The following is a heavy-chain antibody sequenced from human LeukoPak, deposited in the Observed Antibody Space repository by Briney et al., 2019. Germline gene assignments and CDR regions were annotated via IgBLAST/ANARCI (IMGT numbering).Heavy chain of an antibody. CDR2: IIPILGIA. V-gene: IGHV1-69*04. J-gene: IGHJ4*02. Sequence: ASVKVSCKASGGTFSSYAISWVRQAPGQGLEWMGRIIPILGIANYAQKFQGRVTITADKSTSTAYMELSSLRSEDTAVYCCARAVGAILVVDYWGQGTLVTVSS. CDR1: GGTFSSYA. D-gene: IGHD1-26*01. CDR3: ARAVGAILVVDY.